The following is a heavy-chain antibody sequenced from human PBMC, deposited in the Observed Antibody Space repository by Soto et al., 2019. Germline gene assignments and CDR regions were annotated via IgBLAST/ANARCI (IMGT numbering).Heavy chain of an antibody. V-gene: IGHV1-2*04. Sequence: ASVKVSCTASRYTLTGYRIHWVRRPRLQGHEWMGWINPNSGGTNYAQKFQGWVTMTRDTSISTAYMELSRLRSDDTAVYYCARESSKYDILTGKYYYMDVWGKGTTVTVSS. CDR3: ARESSKYDILTGKYYYMDV. J-gene: IGHJ6*03. D-gene: IGHD3-9*01. CDR1: RYTLTGYR. CDR2: INPNSGGT.